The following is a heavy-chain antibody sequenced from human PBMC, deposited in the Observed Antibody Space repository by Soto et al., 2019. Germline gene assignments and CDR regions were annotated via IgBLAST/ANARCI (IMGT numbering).Heavy chain of an antibody. V-gene: IGHV4-31*03. J-gene: IGHJ3*02. CDR2: IYHTGST. Sequence: SETLSLTCTVSDGSISSGGYYWSWIRQHPWKGLVWIGYIYHTGSTYYNPSLKSRVTISVDTSKNQFSLNLRSVTAADTAVYYCARAPLSLTDAFGIWGQGTMVTVSS. CDR3: ARAPLSLTDAFGI. CDR1: DGSISSGGYY.